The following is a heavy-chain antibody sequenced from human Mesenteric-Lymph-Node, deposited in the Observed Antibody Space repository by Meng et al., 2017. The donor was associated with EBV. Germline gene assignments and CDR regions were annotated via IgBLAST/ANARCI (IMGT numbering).Heavy chain of an antibody. CDR3: ATFNSGSYKYYFDH. CDR2: HGGTR. V-gene: IGHV4-4*02. CDR1: GGSLSSGHW. D-gene: IGHD6-19*01. J-gene: IGHJ4*02. Sequence: QLQLQESGPRLVKPSGXXXXXCGVSGGSLSSGHWWSWVRQPPGKGLEWIGEHGGTRNYNPSLRSRVTISLDYSKNQFSLTLRSVTAADTAVYYCATFNSGSYKYYFDHWGRGILVTVSS.